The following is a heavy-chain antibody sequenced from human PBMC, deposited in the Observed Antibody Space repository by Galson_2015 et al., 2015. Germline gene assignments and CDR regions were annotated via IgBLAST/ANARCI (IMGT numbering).Heavy chain of an antibody. J-gene: IGHJ3*02. CDR2: ISPNSGST. CDR3: ARDLPYAFDI. Sequence: SAMVFCKASGYTFTGYYMHWWRQAPGQGVEWLGRISPNSGSTNYAQKFQGRVTMTRDTSISTAYMELSRLRSDDTAVYYWARDLPYAFDIWGQGTMVTVSS. CDR1: GYTFTGYY. V-gene: IGHV1-2*06.